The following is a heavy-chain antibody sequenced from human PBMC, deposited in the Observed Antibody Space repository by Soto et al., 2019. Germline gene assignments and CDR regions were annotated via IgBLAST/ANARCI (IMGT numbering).Heavy chain of an antibody. V-gene: IGHV3-66*01. CDR3: ARDAFSSGWLDY. CDR2: IYSGGDT. D-gene: IGHD6-19*01. CDR1: GFIVRSNY. J-gene: IGHJ4*02. Sequence: GGSLRLSCAASGFIVRSNYMNWVRQAPGKGLEWVSVIYSGGDTYYADSVKGRFTISRDNSKNTLYLQMNSLRAEDTAVYYCARDAFSSGWLDYCGPRTLVPVSS.